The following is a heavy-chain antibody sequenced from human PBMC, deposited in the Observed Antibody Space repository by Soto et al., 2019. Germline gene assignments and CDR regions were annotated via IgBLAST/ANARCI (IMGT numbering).Heavy chain of an antibody. Sequence: ASVKVSCKASGYTFSTSGISWVRQAPGQGLERVGWIRPDNGNTKSAQRLQGRVTLTTDTSASTAYMELRSLTSDDTAMYYCARDTESNRYNDWGQGTLVTVSS. D-gene: IGHD1-20*01. CDR3: ARDTESNRYND. CDR2: IRPDNGNT. J-gene: IGHJ1*01. V-gene: IGHV1-18*01. CDR1: GYTFSTSG.